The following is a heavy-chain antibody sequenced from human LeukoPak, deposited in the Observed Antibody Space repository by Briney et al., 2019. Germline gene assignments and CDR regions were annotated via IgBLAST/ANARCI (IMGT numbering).Heavy chain of an antibody. Sequence: QPGGSLRLSCAASGFTFSSYSMNWVRQAPGKGLEWVSYISSSSSTIYYADSVKGRFTISRDNAKNSVYLQMNSLRAEDTAVYYCARDRENGYYGSESYYIFDYWGQGTLVTVSS. D-gene: IGHD3-10*01. V-gene: IGHV3-48*04. J-gene: IGHJ4*02. CDR1: GFTFSSYS. CDR3: ARDRENGYYGSESYYIFDY. CDR2: ISSSSSTI.